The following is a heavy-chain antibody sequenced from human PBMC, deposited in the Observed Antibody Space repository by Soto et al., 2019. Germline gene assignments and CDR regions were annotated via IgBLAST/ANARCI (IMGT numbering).Heavy chain of an antibody. J-gene: IGHJ4*02. CDR2: IYYSGTS. Sequence: PSETLSLTCTVSGGSISDDRYYWGWIRQPPGKGLEWIGSIYYSGTSYYNPSLKSRVTISVDTSKTQLSLRLSSVTAADTAVYYCARLDHPYYFDYWGQGTLVTVSS. CDR3: ARLDHPYYFDY. D-gene: IGHD3-3*01. CDR1: GGSISDDRYY. V-gene: IGHV4-39*01.